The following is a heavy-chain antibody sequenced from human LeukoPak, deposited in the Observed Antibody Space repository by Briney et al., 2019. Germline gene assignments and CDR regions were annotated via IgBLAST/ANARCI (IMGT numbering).Heavy chain of an antibody. J-gene: IGHJ3*02. CDR3: ARERPGYCSGGSCYNDAFDI. D-gene: IGHD2-15*01. V-gene: IGHV4-59*01. Sequence: PSETLSLTCAVYGGSFSGYYWGWIRQPPGKGLEWIGYIYYSGSTNYNPSLKSRVTISVDTSKNQFSLKLSSVTAADTAVYYCARERPGYCSGGSCYNDAFDIWGQGTMVTVSS. CDR1: GGSFSGYY. CDR2: IYYSGST.